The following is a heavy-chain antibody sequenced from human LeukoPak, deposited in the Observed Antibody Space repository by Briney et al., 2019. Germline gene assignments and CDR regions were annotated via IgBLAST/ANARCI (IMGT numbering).Heavy chain of an antibody. V-gene: IGHV4-61*01. D-gene: IGHD2-2*01. CDR1: GGSVSSGSYY. Sequence: SETLSLTCTVSGGSVSSGSYYWSWIRQPPGKGLEWIGYIYYSGSTSYNPSLKSRVTISVDTSKNQFSLKLSSVTAADTAVYYCAMRGYCSSTSCSDYGRMDVWGKGTTVTVSS. CDR3: AMRGYCSSTSCSDYGRMDV. J-gene: IGHJ6*04. CDR2: IYYSGST.